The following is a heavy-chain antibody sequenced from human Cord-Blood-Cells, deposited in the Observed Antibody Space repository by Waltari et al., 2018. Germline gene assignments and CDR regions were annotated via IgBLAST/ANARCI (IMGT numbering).Heavy chain of an antibody. Sequence: VQLQESGPGLVKPSETLSLTCTVSGGSISSYYWSWIRQPAGKGLEWIGRIYTSGSTNYNPSLKSRVTMSVDTSKNQFSLKLSSVTAADTAVYYCARARDSSGWYSDAFDIWGQGTIVTVSS. D-gene: IGHD6-19*01. CDR2: IYTSGST. CDR1: GGSISSYY. V-gene: IGHV4-4*07. CDR3: ARARDSSGWYSDAFDI. J-gene: IGHJ3*02.